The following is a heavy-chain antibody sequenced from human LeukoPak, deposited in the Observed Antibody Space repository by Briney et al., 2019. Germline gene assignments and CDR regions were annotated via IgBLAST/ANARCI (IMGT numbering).Heavy chain of an antibody. CDR3: AREVTVTKYYYYYYMDV. D-gene: IGHD4-11*01. J-gene: IGHJ6*03. Sequence: GASVKVSCKASGYTFTNYGISWVRQAPGQGLEWMGWIITNNGKTNYAQKFQGRVTMTTDTSTSTAYMELRSLRSDDTAVYYCAREVTVTKYYYYYYMDVWGKGTTVTVSS. V-gene: IGHV1-18*01. CDR2: IITNNGKT. CDR1: GYTFTNYG.